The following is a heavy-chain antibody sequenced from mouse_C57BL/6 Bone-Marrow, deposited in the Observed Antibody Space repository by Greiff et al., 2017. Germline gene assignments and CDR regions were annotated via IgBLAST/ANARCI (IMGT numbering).Heavy chain of an antibody. J-gene: IGHJ1*03. CDR3: ARKGVRGYFDV. V-gene: IGHV1-64*01. CDR1: GYTFTSYW. CDR2: IHPNSGST. Sequence: QVQLQQPGAELVKPGASVKLSCKASGYTFTSYWMHWVKQRPGQGLEWIGMIHPNSGSTNYNEKFKSKATLTVDKSSSTAYMQHSSLTSEDSAVYYSARKGVRGYFDVWGTGTTVTVSS. D-gene: IGHD2-2*01.